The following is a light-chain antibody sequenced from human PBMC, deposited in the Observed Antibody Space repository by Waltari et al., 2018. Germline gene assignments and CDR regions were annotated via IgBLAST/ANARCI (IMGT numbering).Light chain of an antibody. Sequence: QSVLTQPPSVSGAPGQRVTIPCTGSSSNIGSPYNVPWYQQLPGTAPKLLIYEDSHRTSGVPDRFSGSRAGTSASLAITGLRAEEEAEYYFQSYDSGLIAVVFGGGTKVTVL. J-gene: IGLJ2*01. CDR1: SSNIGSPYN. V-gene: IGLV1-40*01. CDR2: EDS. CDR3: QSYDSGLIAVV.